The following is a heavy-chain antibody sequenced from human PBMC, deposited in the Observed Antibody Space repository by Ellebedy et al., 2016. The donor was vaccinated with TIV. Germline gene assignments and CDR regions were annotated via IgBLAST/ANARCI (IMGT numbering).Heavy chain of an antibody. CDR3: ARGKSGTYINHAFDS. V-gene: IGHV3-23*01. D-gene: IGHD1-14*01. CDR2: FGVSGNTA. CDR1: GFTFSNYA. J-gene: IGHJ4*02. Sequence: GESLKISCTASGFTFSNYAMSWVRQAPGKGLEWVSGFGVSGNTAYYADSVKGRFTISRDNSENALYLQMNSLRAEDTAIYHCARGKSGTYINHAFDSWGQGTLVTVSS.